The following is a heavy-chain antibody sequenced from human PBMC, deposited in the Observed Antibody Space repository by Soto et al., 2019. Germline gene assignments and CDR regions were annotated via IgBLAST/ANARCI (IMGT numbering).Heavy chain of an antibody. Sequence: EVQLLESGGGLVQPGGSLRLSCAASGFTFSSYAMSWVRQAPGKGLEWVSAISGSGGSTYYADSVKGRFTISRDNSKNTLYLPMNSLRAEDTAVYYCAKDHLLYSLYFDYWGQGTLVTVSS. CDR3: AKDHLLYSLYFDY. V-gene: IGHV3-23*01. CDR2: ISGSGGST. CDR1: GFTFSSYA. D-gene: IGHD2-21*01. J-gene: IGHJ4*02.